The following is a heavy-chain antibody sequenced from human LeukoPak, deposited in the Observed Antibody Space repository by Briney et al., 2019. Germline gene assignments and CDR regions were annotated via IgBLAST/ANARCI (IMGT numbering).Heavy chain of an antibody. Sequence: ASVKVSCKVSGYTLTELSMHWVRQAPGKGLEWMGGFDPEDGETIYAQKSQGRVTMTEDTSTDTAYMELSSLRSEDTAVYYCATYSSGGQHYYYYYGMDVWGQGTTVTVSS. D-gene: IGHD6-25*01. CDR1: GYTLTELS. CDR3: ATYSSGGQHYYYYYGMDV. CDR2: FDPEDGET. V-gene: IGHV1-24*01. J-gene: IGHJ6*02.